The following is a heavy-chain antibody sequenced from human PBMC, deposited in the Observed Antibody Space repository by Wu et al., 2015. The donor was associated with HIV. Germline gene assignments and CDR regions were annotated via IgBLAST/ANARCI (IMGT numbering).Heavy chain of an antibody. V-gene: IGHV1-69*05. CDR2: IIPMFGTT. Sequence: QVQVVQSGAEVKKPGSSVKVSCETSGGSFSRYAISWVRQAPGQGLEWMGGIIPMFGTTNYAHRFQGRLTITTDKSTSTAYMELSSLRSEDTAVYYCARWEELQLGNSFDLWGQGTMVIVSP. J-gene: IGHJ3*01. D-gene: IGHD1-1*01. CDR1: GGSFSRYA. CDR3: ARWEELQLGNSFDL.